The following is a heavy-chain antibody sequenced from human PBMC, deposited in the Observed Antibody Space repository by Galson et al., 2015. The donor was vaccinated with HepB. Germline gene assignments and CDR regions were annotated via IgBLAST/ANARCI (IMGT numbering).Heavy chain of an antibody. Sequence: SLTCAVYGGSFSGYYWSWIRQPPGKGLEWIGEINHSGSTNYNPSLKSRVTISVDTSKNQFSLKLSSVTAADTAVYYCAREDITMVRGVIYYYYGMDVWGQGTTVTVSS. CDR1: GGSFSGYY. J-gene: IGHJ6*02. D-gene: IGHD3-10*01. V-gene: IGHV4-34*01. CDR2: INHSGST. CDR3: AREDITMVRGVIYYYYGMDV.